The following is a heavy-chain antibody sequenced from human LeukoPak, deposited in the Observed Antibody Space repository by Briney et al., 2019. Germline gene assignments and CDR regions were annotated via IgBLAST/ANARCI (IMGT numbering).Heavy chain of an antibody. D-gene: IGHD3-3*01. J-gene: IGHJ4*02. CDR3: ARGEGAYYDFWSGYPGY. Sequence: ASVKVSCKASSYTFTSYGIHWVRQAPGQGLEWMGIINPSGGSTTYAQQLQGRVTMTRETSTSTVYMEISILRSEDTAVYYCARGEGAYYDFWSGYPGYWGQGTLVTVSS. CDR2: INPSGGST. CDR1: SYTFTSYG. V-gene: IGHV1-46*04.